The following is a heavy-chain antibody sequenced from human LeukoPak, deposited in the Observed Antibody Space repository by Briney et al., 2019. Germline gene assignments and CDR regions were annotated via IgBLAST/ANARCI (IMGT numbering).Heavy chain of an antibody. CDR3: APGGPSSSLLY. CDR1: GFTFSSYS. D-gene: IGHD6-13*01. V-gene: IGHV3-21*01. J-gene: IGHJ4*02. Sequence: GGSLRLSCAASGFTFSSYSMNWVRQAPGKGLEWVSSISSSSSYIYYADSVKGRFTISRGNAKNSLYLQMNSLRAEDTAVYYCAPGGPSSSLLYWGQGTLVTVSS. CDR2: ISSSSSYI.